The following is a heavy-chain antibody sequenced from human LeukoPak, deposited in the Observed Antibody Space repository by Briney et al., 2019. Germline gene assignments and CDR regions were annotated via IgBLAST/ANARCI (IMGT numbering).Heavy chain of an antibody. Sequence: GGSLRLSCAASGFTFSSYSMNWVRQAPGKGLEWVSSIISSSSCIYYAASVKGRFTISRDNAKNSLYLQMNSLRAEDTAVYYCAPTRYSSGPFDYWGQGTLVTVSS. CDR2: IISSSSCI. CDR3: APTRYSSGPFDY. CDR1: GFTFSSYS. J-gene: IGHJ4*02. V-gene: IGHV3-21*01. D-gene: IGHD6-19*01.